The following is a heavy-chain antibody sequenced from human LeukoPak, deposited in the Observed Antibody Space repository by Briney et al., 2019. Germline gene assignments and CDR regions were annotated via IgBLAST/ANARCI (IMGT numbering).Heavy chain of an antibody. V-gene: IGHV3-48*03. Sequence: PGGSLRLSCAASGFTFSSYEMNWVRQAPGKGLEWVSYISSSGSTIYYADSVKGRFTISRGNAKNSLYLQMNSLRTEDTALYYCAKDPSRGYYYFDYWGQGTLVTVSS. CDR3: AKDPSRGYYYFDY. J-gene: IGHJ4*02. CDR1: GFTFSSYE. CDR2: ISSSGSTI. D-gene: IGHD6-25*01.